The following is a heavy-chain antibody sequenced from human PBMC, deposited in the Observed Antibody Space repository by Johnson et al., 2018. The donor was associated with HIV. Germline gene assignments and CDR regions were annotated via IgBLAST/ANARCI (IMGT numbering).Heavy chain of an antibody. CDR2: ISYDGSNK. D-gene: IGHD2-21*01. CDR1: GFTFSSYA. V-gene: IGHV3-30-3*01. Sequence: HVQLVESGGGVVQPGRSLRLSCVASGFTFSSYAMHWVRQAPGKGLEWVAVISYDGSNKYYEDSVKGRFTISRDNSKNTLYLQMNSLRAEDTAVDYFAKDRYSLTRDTFDIWGQGTVVTVSS. J-gene: IGHJ3*02. CDR3: AKDRYSLTRDTFDI.